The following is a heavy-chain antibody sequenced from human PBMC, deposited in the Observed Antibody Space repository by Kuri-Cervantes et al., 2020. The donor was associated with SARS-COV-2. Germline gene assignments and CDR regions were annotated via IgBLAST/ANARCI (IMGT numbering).Heavy chain of an antibody. V-gene: IGHV3-23*01. CDR1: GFTLDDYG. Sequence: GESLKISCAASGFTLDDYGMYWVRQTPGMGLEWVSAISGSGGSTYYADSVKGRFTISRDNSKNTLYLQMNSLRAEDTAVYYCAKSPTTVTTFDNWFDPWGQGTLVTVSS. J-gene: IGHJ5*02. CDR2: ISGSGGST. D-gene: IGHD4-11*01. CDR3: AKSPTTVTTFDNWFDP.